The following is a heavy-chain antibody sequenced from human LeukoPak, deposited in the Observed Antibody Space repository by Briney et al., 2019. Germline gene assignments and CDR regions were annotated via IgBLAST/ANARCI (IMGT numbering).Heavy chain of an antibody. CDR3: ARLDGAYHYCYFDR. Sequence: SETLSLTCAVSGGALSRVGYSWSWSRQPPGKGVGWIGDIYHSGSTYYNPSLKSRDTIQVHSSKNQFSLKPTSATAADTAVYYCARLDGAYHYCYFDRWGRGTLVTVSS. J-gene: IGHJ2*01. D-gene: IGHD4-17*01. CDR1: GGALSRVGYS. V-gene: IGHV4-30-2*01. CDR2: IYHSGST.